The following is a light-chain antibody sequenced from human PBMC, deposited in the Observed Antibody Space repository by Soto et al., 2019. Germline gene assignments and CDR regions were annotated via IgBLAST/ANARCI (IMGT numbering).Light chain of an antibody. CDR1: QSINNL. V-gene: IGKV1-5*01. CDR2: DAS. J-gene: IGKJ5*01. Sequence: DVQMTQSPSTLSASVGDRVTITCRASQSINNLLAWYQQKPGKAPNLLIYDASSLQSGVPSRFSGSGSGTEFTLTIFSLQPDDFATYYCQQYNSYAITFGQGTRLEIK. CDR3: QQYNSYAIT.